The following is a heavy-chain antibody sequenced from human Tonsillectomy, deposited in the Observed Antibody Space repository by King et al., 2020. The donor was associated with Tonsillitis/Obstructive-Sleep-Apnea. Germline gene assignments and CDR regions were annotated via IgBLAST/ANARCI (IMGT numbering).Heavy chain of an antibody. V-gene: IGHV4-34*01. CDR1: GGSFSGYY. D-gene: IGHD5-24*01. J-gene: IGHJ3*02. Sequence: VQLQQWGAGLLKPSETLSLTCAVYGGSFSGYYWSWIRQPPGKGLEWIGEINHSGSTNYNPSLKSRVTISVDTSKNQFSLKLSSVTAADTAVYYCARLSVEMAPRAAFDIWGQGTMVTVSS. CDR3: ARLSVEMAPRAAFDI. CDR2: INHSGST.